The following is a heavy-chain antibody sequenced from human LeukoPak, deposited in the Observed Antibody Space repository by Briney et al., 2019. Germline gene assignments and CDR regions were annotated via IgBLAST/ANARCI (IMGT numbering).Heavy chain of an antibody. CDR3: ARDSHDYRYYYMDV. CDR2: IYYSGST. CDR1: GGSISSYY. D-gene: IGHD4-11*01. Sequence: SETLSLTCTVSGGSISSYYWSWIRQPPGKGLEWIGNIYYSGSTNYNPSLKSRVTISVDTSKNQFSLKLSSVTAADTAVYYCARDSHDYRYYYMDVWGKGTTVTVSS. V-gene: IGHV4-59*01. J-gene: IGHJ6*03.